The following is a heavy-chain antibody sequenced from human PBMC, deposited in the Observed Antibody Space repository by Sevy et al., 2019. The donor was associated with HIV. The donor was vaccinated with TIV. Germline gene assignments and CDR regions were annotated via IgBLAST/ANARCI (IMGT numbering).Heavy chain of an antibody. CDR3: ARRAVNWDYFEY. CDR1: GFTFSDYY. Sequence: GGSLRLSCTASGFTFSDYYMSWIRQAPGKGLEWVSYIRGLSNYINYADSVKGRFSSSRDNVKDSLYLKMNSLRADDTALYFCARRAVNWDYFEYWGQGTLVTVSS. D-gene: IGHD3-16*01. J-gene: IGHJ4*02. V-gene: IGHV3-11*06. CDR2: IRGLSNYI.